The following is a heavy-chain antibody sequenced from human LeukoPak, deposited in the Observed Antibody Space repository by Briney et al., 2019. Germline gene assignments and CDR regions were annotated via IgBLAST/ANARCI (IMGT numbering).Heavy chain of an antibody. D-gene: IGHD3-10*01. CDR1: GFTFSDYY. CDR3: AKRGPIYSSTPGNYFDY. V-gene: IGHV3-23*01. Sequence: GGSLRLSCAASGFTFSDYYMSWIRQAPGKGLEWVSTISGSDDGTYYADSVRGRFTISRDNSKNTLYLQMKALRDEDTATYYCAKRGPIYSSTPGNYFDYWGQGTLVTVSS. CDR2: ISGSDDGT. J-gene: IGHJ4*02.